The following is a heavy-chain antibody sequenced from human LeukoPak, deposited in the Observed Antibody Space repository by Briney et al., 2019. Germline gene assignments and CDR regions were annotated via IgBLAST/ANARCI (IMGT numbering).Heavy chain of an antibody. CDR2: INYSGST. D-gene: IGHD3-9*01. CDR3: AREGRQDYVYFDP. V-gene: IGHV4-59*01. J-gene: IGHJ5*02. Sequence: SETLSLTCTVSGGSISSYYWSWIRQPPGKGLEWIGYINYSGSTNYNSSLNSRVTMSVDTSKNQFSLKLSSVTAADMAMYYCAREGRQDYVYFDPWGQGSLVTVSS. CDR1: GGSISSYY.